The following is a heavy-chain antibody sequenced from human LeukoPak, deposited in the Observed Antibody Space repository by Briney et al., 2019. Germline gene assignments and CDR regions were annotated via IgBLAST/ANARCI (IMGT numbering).Heavy chain of an antibody. D-gene: IGHD3-22*01. V-gene: IGHV4-34*01. CDR3: ARVAYDSSGYYQYYFDY. CDR1: GGSFSGYY. CDR2: INHSGST. Sequence: SETLSLTCAVYGGSFSGYYWSWIRQPPGKGLEWIGEINHSGSTNYNPSLKSRVTISVDTSKNQFSLKLSSVTAADTAVYYCARVAYDSSGYYQYYFDYWGQGTLVTVSS. J-gene: IGHJ4*02.